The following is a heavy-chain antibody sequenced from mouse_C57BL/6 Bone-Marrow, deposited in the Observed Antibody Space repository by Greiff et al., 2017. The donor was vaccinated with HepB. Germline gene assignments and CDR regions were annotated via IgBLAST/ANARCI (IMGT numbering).Heavy chain of an antibody. J-gene: IGHJ1*03. D-gene: IGHD1-1*01. V-gene: IGHV5-12*01. CDR2: ISNGGGST. CDR3: ARQGLLRYWYFDV. CDR1: GFTFSDYY. Sequence: EVQRVESGGGLVQPGGSLKLSCAASGFTFSDYYMYWVRQTPEKRLEWVAYISNGGGSTYYPDTVKGRFTISRDNAKNTLYLQMSRLKSEDTAMYYCARQGLLRYWYFDVWGTGTTVTVSS.